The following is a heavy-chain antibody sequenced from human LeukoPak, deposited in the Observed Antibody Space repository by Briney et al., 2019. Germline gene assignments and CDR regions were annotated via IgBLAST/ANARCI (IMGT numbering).Heavy chain of an antibody. CDR1: GGSISSYY. Sequence: PSETLSLTCTVSGGSISSYYWSWIRQPPGKGLEWIGYIYYSGSTNYNPSLKSRVTISVDTSKNQFSLKLSSVTAADTAVYYCARLKGGRNYYGSGSYHIDYWGQGTLVTVSS. CDR3: ARLKGGRNYYGSGSYHIDY. CDR2: IYYSGST. V-gene: IGHV4-59*01. D-gene: IGHD3-10*01. J-gene: IGHJ4*02.